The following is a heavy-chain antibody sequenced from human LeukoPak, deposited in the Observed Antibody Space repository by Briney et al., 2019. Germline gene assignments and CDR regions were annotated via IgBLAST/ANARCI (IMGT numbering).Heavy chain of an antibody. CDR3: ARASYGHRVDY. CDR1: GGSISSGGYY. V-gene: IGHV4-31*03. D-gene: IGHD5-18*01. Sequence: SETLSLTCTVSGGSISSGGYYWSWIRQHTGEGLEWIGYIYYSGNTYYNPSLKSRVTISVDTSKNQFSLELSSVTAADTAVYYCARASYGHRVDYWGQGTLVTVSS. CDR2: IYYSGNT. J-gene: IGHJ4*02.